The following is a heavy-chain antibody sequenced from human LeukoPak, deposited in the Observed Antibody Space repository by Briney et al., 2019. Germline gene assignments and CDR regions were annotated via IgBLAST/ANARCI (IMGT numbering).Heavy chain of an antibody. Sequence: SETLSLTCNVSGYSISSGYYWGWIRQPPGKGLEWIGSIYHSGSTYYNPSLKSRVTISVDTPKNQFSLKLSSVTAADTAVYYCARALYCSSTSCYQNWFDPWGQGTLVTVSS. CDR1: GYSISSGYY. CDR3: ARALYCSSTSCYQNWFDP. V-gene: IGHV4-38-2*02. D-gene: IGHD2-2*01. CDR2: IYHSGST. J-gene: IGHJ5*02.